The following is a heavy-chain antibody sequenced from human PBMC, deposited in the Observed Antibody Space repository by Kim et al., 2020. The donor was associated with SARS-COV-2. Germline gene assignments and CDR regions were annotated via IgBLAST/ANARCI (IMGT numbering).Heavy chain of an antibody. D-gene: IGHD3-22*01. J-gene: IGHJ4*02. Sequence: SVKGRFTISRDNSKSTLYRQMNSRGAEDTAVYYCARDGSDYYDSSGYLDYWGQGTLVTVSS. V-gene: IGHV3-30*07. CDR3: ARDGSDYYDSSGYLDY.